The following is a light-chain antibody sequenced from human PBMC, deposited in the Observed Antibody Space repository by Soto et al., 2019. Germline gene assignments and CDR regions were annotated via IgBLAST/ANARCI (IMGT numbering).Light chain of an antibody. J-gene: IGLJ2*01. CDR1: SGHSSNA. CDR3: QTWGTGTVV. CDR2: LNSDGSH. V-gene: IGLV4-69*01. Sequence: QSVLTQSPSASASLGASVRFTCTLSSGHSSNAVAWHQQQPEKGPRFLMKLNSDGSHTKGDGIPDRFSGSSSGAERYLTISNLQSEDEAEYYCQTWGTGTVVFGGGTKVTV.